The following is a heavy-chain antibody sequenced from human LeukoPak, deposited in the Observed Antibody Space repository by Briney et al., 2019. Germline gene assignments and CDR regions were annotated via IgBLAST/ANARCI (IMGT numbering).Heavy chain of an antibody. CDR2: ISAYNGNT. Sequence: ASVKVSCKASGYTFTSYGISWVRQAPGQGLEWMGWISAYNGNTNYAQKLQGRVTMTTDTSTSTAYMELRSLRSDDTAVYYCARSIKRSTYYYYYGMDVWGQGTTVTVSS. D-gene: IGHD3-10*01. J-gene: IGHJ6*02. CDR3: ARSIKRSTYYYYYGMDV. V-gene: IGHV1-18*01. CDR1: GYTFTSYG.